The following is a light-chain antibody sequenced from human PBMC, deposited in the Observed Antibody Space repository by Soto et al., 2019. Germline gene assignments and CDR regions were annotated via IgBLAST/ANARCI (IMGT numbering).Light chain of an antibody. CDR2: DTF. V-gene: IGKV4-1*01. J-gene: IGKJ4*01. Sequence: DIVMTQSPDSLSVSLGERATINCKSSQSVLWSTNNKNYLAWYQQKPGQPPRLIIYDTFNRVSGVPDTFSGSGSGTVFTLTIDHVAPDDSATYYCQQRSTWPLTFGGGTKVDIK. CDR3: QQRSTWPLT. CDR1: QSVLWSTNNKNY.